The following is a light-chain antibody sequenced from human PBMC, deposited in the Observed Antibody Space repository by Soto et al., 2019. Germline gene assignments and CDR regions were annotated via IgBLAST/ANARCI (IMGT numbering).Light chain of an antibody. CDR3: CSYAGSSTNV. J-gene: IGLJ1*01. Sequence: QSVLTQPASVSGSPGQSITISCTGTSSDVGSYNLVSWYLQHPGKAPKLMIYEGSKRPSGVSNRFSGSKSDSTASLTISGLQAEDEADYYCCSYAGSSTNVFGTGTKLTVL. CDR2: EGS. CDR1: SSDVGSYNL. V-gene: IGLV2-23*01.